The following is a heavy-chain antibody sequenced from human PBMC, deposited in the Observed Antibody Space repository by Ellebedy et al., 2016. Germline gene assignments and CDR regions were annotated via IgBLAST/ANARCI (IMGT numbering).Heavy chain of an antibody. CDR3: ARSRDPAARPIDYYYMDV. Sequence: ASVKVSCXASAYTFTSYGISWVRQAPGQGLEWMGWISGYNGNTKYAQTFQGRVTMTKDTSTNTAYMELRSLRSDDTAVYYCARSRDPAARPIDYYYMDVWGKGTTVTVSS. D-gene: IGHD6-6*01. CDR2: ISGYNGNT. V-gene: IGHV1-18*01. J-gene: IGHJ6*03. CDR1: AYTFTSYG.